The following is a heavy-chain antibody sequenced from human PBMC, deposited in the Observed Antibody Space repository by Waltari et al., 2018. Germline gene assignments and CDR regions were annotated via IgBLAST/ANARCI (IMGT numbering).Heavy chain of an antibody. CDR3: ARDRRGITMVRGVINWFDP. Sequence: QVQLVQSGAEVKKPGASVKVSCKASGYTFTSYAMHWVRQAPGQRLEWMGWINAGNGNTKYSRKFQGRVTITRDTSASTAYMELSSLRSEDTAVYYCARDRRGITMVRGVINWFDPWGQGTLVTVSS. D-gene: IGHD3-10*01. CDR1: GYTFTSYA. V-gene: IGHV1-3*01. J-gene: IGHJ5*02. CDR2: INAGNGNT.